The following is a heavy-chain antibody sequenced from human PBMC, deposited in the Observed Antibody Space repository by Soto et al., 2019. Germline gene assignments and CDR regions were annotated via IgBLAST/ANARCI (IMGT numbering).Heavy chain of an antibody. CDR1: GLTFEDYA. CDR3: AKEDYGDYGDAFDI. CDR2: ISWNSGSI. D-gene: IGHD4-17*01. J-gene: IGHJ3*02. Sequence: EVQLVESGGGLVQLGRSLRLSCAASGLTFEDYAMHWARQAPGKGLEWVSGISWNSGSIGYADSVKGRFTISRDNAKNSLYLQMNSLRAEDTALYYCAKEDYGDYGDAFDIWGQGTMVTVSS. V-gene: IGHV3-9*01.